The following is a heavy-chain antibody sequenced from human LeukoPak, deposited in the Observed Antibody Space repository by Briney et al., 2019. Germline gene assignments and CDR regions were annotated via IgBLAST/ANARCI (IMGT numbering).Heavy chain of an antibody. CDR1: GFAFSRYS. V-gene: IGHV3-48*04. CDR2: ISSTSDTI. Sequence: GGSLRLSCAGSGFAFSRYSMNWVRQAPGRGLEWISFISSTSDTIYYADSVKGRFTISRDNAKNSLYLQMNSLRAEDTAVYYCARGGYCSGGSCYRPNWFDPWGQGTLVTVSS. J-gene: IGHJ5*02. CDR3: ARGGYCSGGSCYRPNWFDP. D-gene: IGHD2-15*01.